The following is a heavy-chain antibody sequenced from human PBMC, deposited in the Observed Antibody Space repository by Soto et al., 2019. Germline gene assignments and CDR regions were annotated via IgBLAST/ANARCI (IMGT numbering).Heavy chain of an antibody. CDR1: GYTFTGYY. D-gene: IGHD6-19*01. V-gene: IGHV1-2*02. CDR2: INPNSGGT. Sequence: ASVKVSCKASGYTFTGYYMHWVRQAPGQGLEWMGWINPNSGGTNYAQKFQGRVTMTRDTSISTAYMELSRLRSDDTAVYYCARRGSGWYSSHFDYWGQGTLVTVSS. CDR3: ARRGSGWYSSHFDY. J-gene: IGHJ4*02.